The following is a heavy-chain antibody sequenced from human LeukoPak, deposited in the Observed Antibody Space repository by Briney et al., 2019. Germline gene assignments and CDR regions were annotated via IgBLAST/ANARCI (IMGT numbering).Heavy chain of an antibody. V-gene: IGHV4-4*07. J-gene: IGHJ3*02. CDR2: IYTSGST. D-gene: IGHD3-22*01. CDR3: ARVRYYYDGSGYYYDAFDI. Sequence: PSETLSLTCTVSGGSISSYYWSWIRQPAGKGLEWIGRIYTSGSTNYNPSLKSRVTISVDKSKNQFSLKLSSVTAADTAVYYCARVRYYYDGSGYYYDAFDIWGQGTMVTVSS. CDR1: GGSISSYY.